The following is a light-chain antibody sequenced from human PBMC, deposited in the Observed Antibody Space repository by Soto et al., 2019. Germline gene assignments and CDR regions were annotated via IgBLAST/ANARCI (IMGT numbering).Light chain of an antibody. CDR1: QDIANF. J-gene: IGKJ4*01. CDR3: QQYDNFVLT. V-gene: IGKV1-33*01. CDR2: DAS. Sequence: DIHMTQSPSSLSASVGDRVSITCQASQDIANFLNWYQQKPGKVPKLLIYDASTLKTGLPSRFSGSGSGTDFNLTISSLQPEDIATYYCQQYDNFVLTFGGGTKVEIQ.